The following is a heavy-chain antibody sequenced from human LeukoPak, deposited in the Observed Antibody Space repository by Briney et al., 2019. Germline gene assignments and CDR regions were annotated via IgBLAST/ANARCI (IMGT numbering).Heavy chain of an antibody. D-gene: IGHD5-12*01. CDR2: NIPILGIA. J-gene: IGHJ4*02. V-gene: IGHV1-69*04. CDR3: ARLQNSGYEY. CDR1: VGTFSIYA. Sequence: SVKVSCKASVGTFSIYAISWVRQAPGQGLEWRGRNIPILGIANYAQKFQGRVTITADKSTSTAYMELSSLRSEDTAVYYCARLQNSGYEYWGQGTLVTVSS.